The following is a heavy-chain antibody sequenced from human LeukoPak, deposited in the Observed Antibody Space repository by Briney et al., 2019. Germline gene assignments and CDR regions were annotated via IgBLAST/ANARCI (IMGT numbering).Heavy chain of an antibody. CDR2: ISSSSSYI. Sequence: PGGSLRLSCAASGFTFSSYSMNWLRQAPGKGLEWVSSISSSSSYIYYADSVKGRFTISRDNAKNSLYLQMNSLRAEDTAVYYCARAEYCSGGSCYLLDYWGQGTLVTVSS. J-gene: IGHJ4*02. V-gene: IGHV3-21*01. CDR1: GFTFSSYS. CDR3: ARAEYCSGGSCYLLDY. D-gene: IGHD2-15*01.